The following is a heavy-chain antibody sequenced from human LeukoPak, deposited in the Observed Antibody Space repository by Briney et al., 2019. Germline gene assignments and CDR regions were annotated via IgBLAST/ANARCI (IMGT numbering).Heavy chain of an antibody. CDR1: GFTFSSYG. J-gene: IGHJ6*02. V-gene: IGHV3-30*18. CDR2: ISYDGSNK. CDR3: AKLVSRSYCSSTSCPPYYGMDV. Sequence: PGGYLRLSCAASGFTFSSYGMHWVRQAPGKGLEWVAVISYDGSNKYYADSVKGRFTISRDNSKNTLYLQMNSLRAEDTAVYYCAKLVSRSYCSSTSCPPYYGMDVWGQGTTVTVSS. D-gene: IGHD2-2*01.